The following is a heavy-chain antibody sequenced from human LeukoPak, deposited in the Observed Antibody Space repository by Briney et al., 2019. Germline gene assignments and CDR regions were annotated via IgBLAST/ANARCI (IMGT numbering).Heavy chain of an antibody. D-gene: IGHD4-11*01. V-gene: IGHV5-51*01. CDR3: ASLADYRGGYYYMDV. CDR2: IYPGDSDT. Sequence: GESLKISCKGSGYSFTSYWIGWVRQMPGKGLEWMGIIYPGDSDTRYSPSFQGQVTISADKSISTAYLQWSSLKASDTAMYYCASLADYRGGYYYMDVWGKGTTVTVSS. CDR1: GYSFTSYW. J-gene: IGHJ6*03.